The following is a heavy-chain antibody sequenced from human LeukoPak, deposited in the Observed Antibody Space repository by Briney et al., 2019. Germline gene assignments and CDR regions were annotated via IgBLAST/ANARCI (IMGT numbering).Heavy chain of an antibody. CDR1: GGSISSYY. CDR2: IYYSGST. J-gene: IGHJ4*02. D-gene: IGHD1-26*01. V-gene: IGHV4-59*01. CDR3: ARVEGATALGYFDY. Sequence: PSETLSLTCTVSGGSISSYYWSWIRQPPGKGLEWIGYIYYSGSTNYNPSLKSRVTISVDTSKNQFSLKLSSVTAADTAVYYCARVEGATALGYFDYWGQGTLVTVSS.